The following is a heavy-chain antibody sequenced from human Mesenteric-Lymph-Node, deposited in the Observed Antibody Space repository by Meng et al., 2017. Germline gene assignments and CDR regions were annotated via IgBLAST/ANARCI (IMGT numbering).Heavy chain of an antibody. CDR3: ARDHIWFGELLFGMDV. J-gene: IGHJ6*02. D-gene: IGHD3-10*01. CDR2: IWYDGSNK. Sequence: GGSLRLSCAASGFTFSSYGMHWVRQAPGKGLEWVAVIWYDGSNKYYADSVKGRFTISRDNSKNTLYLQMNSLRAEDTAVYYCARDHIWFGELLFGMDVWGQGTTVTVSS. V-gene: IGHV3-33*01. CDR1: GFTFSSYG.